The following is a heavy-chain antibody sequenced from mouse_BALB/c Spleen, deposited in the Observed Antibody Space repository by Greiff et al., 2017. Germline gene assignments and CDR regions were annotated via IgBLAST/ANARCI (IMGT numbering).Heavy chain of an antibody. J-gene: IGHJ4*01. CDR2: LNSNGGST. D-gene: IGHD2-1*01. Sequence: EVKLMESGGGLVQPGGSLKLSCAASGFTFSSYGMSWVRQTPDKRLELVATLNSNGGSTYYPDSVKGRFTISRDNAKNTLYLQMSSLQSEDTAMYYCARDYGNFYYYPMDYWGQGTSVTVSS. V-gene: IGHV5-6-3*01. CDR1: GFTFSSYG. CDR3: ARDYGNFYYYPMDY.